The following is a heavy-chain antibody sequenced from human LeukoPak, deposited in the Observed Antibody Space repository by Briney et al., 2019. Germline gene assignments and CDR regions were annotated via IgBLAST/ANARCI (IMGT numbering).Heavy chain of an antibody. CDR2: IYSGGST. D-gene: IGHD3-9*01. CDR3: ASSISNSIPNYYYYYGMDV. J-gene: IGHJ6*02. Sequence: PGGSLRLSCAASGFTVSSNYMSWVRQAPGKGLEWVSVIYSGGSTYYADSVKGRFTISRDNSKNTLYLQMNSLRAEDTAVYYCASSISNSIPNYYYYYGMDVWGQGTTVTVSS. CDR1: GFTVSSNY. V-gene: IGHV3-66*01.